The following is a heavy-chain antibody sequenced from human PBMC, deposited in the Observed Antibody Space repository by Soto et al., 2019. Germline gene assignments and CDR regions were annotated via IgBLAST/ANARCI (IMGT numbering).Heavy chain of an antibody. Sequence: GGSLRLSCAASGFTVNSNYMSWVRQAPGKGLEWVSVIYSDGSTYYADSVKGRFIISRDNSNNTLYFQMNSLRAEDTAVYYCATLSNYDILAGFYLCCGQGPLVSDSS. D-gene: IGHD3-9*01. CDR3: ATLSNYDILAGFYLC. V-gene: IGHV3-66*01. J-gene: IGHJ4*02. CDR2: IYSDGST. CDR1: GFTVNSNY.